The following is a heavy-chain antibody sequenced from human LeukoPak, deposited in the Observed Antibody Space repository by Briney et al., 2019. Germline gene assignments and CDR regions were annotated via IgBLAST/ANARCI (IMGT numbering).Heavy chain of an antibody. CDR1: NGSIRPHY. J-gene: IGHJ1*01. V-gene: IGHV4-59*08. Sequence: PSGTLSLTCTVVNGSIRPHYWSWIRQPPGKGLEWVGFIYYTGSPRYNPSLKSRVAMSVDMSKNQVSLTLYSVTAADTATYYCARHMPHYCGGECSMDTWGQGTLVAVSS. CDR2: IYYTGSP. CDR3: ARHMPHYCGGECSMDT. D-gene: IGHD2-21*01.